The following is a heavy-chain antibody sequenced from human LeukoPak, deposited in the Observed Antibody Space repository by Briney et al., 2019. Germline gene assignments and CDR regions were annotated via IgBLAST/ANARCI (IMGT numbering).Heavy chain of an antibody. D-gene: IGHD3-16*01. Sequence: PGGSLRLSCAASGFTFSDYYMTWIRQAPGKGLEWVSSIGSSGATIYYTDSVKGRFTISRDNAKNSLYLQMNSLRAEDTAVYYCARAGFRITFGGVGVWGQGTLVTVSS. CDR1: GFTFSDYY. CDR3: ARAGFRITFGGVGV. CDR2: IGSSGATI. J-gene: IGHJ4*02. V-gene: IGHV3-11*01.